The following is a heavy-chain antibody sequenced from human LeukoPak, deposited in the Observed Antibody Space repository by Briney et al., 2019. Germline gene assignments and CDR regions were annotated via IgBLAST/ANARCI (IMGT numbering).Heavy chain of an antibody. CDR1: GYSISSGYY. CDR3: AREGRSSGWYVGNYFDY. J-gene: IGHJ4*02. CDR2: IYHSGST. D-gene: IGHD6-19*01. V-gene: IGHV4-38-2*02. Sequence: SETLSLTCTVSGYSISSGYYWGWIRQPPGKGLEWIGSIYHSGSTYYNPSLKSRVTISVDTSKNQFSLKLSSVTAADTAVYYCAREGRSSGWYVGNYFDYWGQGTLVTVSS.